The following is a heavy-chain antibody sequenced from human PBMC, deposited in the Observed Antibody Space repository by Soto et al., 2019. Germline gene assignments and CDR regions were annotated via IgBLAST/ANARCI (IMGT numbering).Heavy chain of an antibody. CDR2: IGTAGDT. V-gene: IGHV3-13*01. CDR3: AKYPSGISSSSNYGMDV. J-gene: IGHJ6*02. CDR1: GFTFSSYD. Sequence: GGSLRLSCAASGFTFSSYDMHWVRQATGKGLEWVSAIGTAGDTYYPGSVKGRFTISRENAKNTLYLQMNSLRAEDTAVYYCAKYPSGISSSSNYGMDVWGQGTTVTVSS. D-gene: IGHD6-6*01.